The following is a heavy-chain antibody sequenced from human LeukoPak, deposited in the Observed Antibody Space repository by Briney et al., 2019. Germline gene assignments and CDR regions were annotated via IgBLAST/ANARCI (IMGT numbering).Heavy chain of an antibody. V-gene: IGHV1-3*01. CDR3: ARDSDTSDWAWVY. D-gene: IGHD6-19*01. CDR1: GYTFTSYS. CDR2: INAGIGET. J-gene: IGHJ4*02. Sequence: PEASVKVSCKASGYTFTSYSKYTIHWVRQAPGQRLEWMGWINAGIGETRYSQKFQGRVTFTGDTSANTIYMELNSLISEDTAVYYCARDSDTSDWAWVYWGRGTLVTVSS.